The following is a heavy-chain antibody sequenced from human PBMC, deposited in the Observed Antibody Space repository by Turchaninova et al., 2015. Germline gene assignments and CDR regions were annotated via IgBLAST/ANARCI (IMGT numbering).Heavy chain of an antibody. Sequence: QITLKESGPTLVKPTQTLTLTCTFSGFSLSTSGVGVGWIRQPPGKALEWLALIYWDAYKRHSPYLQSRLTITKETSKNHVVITMTNMDPVDTATYYCTHRQRGSGNHHYWGQVTLVTVSS. CDR1: GFSLSTSGVG. D-gene: IGHD1-14*01. CDR2: IYWDAYK. CDR3: THRQRGSGNHHY. V-gene: IGHV2-5*02. J-gene: IGHJ4*02.